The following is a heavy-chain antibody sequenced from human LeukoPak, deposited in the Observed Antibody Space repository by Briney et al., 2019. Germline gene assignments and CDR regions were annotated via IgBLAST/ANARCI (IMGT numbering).Heavy chain of an antibody. CDR3: ARHGLYYYDSRNAFDI. V-gene: IGHV4-39*01. J-gene: IGHJ3*02. CDR1: GGSISSSSYY. D-gene: IGHD3-22*01. CDR2: IYYSGST. Sequence: PSETLSLTCTVSGGSISSSSYYWGWIRQPPGKGLEWIGSIYYSGSTYYNPSLKSRVTISVDTSKNQFSLKLSSVTAADTAVYYCARHGLYYYDSRNAFDIWGQGTMVTVSS.